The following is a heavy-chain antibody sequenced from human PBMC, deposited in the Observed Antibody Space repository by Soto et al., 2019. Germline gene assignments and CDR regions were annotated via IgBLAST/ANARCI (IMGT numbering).Heavy chain of an antibody. Sequence: SVKVSCKSSGGTFSTYAISWVRQAPGQGLEWMGGIIPIFGTANYAQKFQGRVTITADESTTTAYMELISLRSEDTAVYYCARDEMVVATGSRTWHYYYGMDVWG. J-gene: IGHJ6*02. D-gene: IGHD2-15*01. CDR3: ARDEMVVATGSRTWHYYYGMDV. CDR1: GGTFSTYA. CDR2: IIPIFGTA. V-gene: IGHV1-69*13.